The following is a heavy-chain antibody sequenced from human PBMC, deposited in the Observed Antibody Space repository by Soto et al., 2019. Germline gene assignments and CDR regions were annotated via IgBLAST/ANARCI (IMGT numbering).Heavy chain of an antibody. CDR1: GYSFTSYW. Sequence: KVSCKGSGYSFTSYWISWVRQMPGKGLEWMGRIDPSDSYTNYSPSFQGHVTISADKSISTAYLQWSSLKASDTAMYYCASTYYYDSSGYFRAFDIWGQGTMVTVSS. V-gene: IGHV5-10-1*01. D-gene: IGHD3-22*01. J-gene: IGHJ3*02. CDR2: IDPSDSYT. CDR3: ASTYYYDSSGYFRAFDI.